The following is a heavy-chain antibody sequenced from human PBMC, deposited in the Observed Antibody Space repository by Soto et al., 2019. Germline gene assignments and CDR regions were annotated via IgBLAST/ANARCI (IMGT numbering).Heavy chain of an antibody. CDR1: GGSFSGYY. V-gene: IGHV4-34*01. D-gene: IGHD3-22*01. CDR3: ASTQVSPHYYDSLTGYYFDY. CDR2: INHSGST. Sequence: PSETLSLTCAVYGGSFSGYYWSWIRQPPGKGLEWIGEINHSGSTNYNPSLKSRVTISVDTSKNQFSLKMSSVTAADTAVYYCASTQVSPHYYDSLTGYYFDYWGQGTLVTVSS. J-gene: IGHJ4*02.